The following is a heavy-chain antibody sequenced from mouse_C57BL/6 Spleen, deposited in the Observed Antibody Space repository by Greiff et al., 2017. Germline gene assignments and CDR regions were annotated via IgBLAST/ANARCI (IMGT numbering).Heavy chain of an antibody. CDR3: ARWDGYLDY. Sequence: VQLQPSGAELARPGASVKLSCKASGYTFTSYGISWVKQRTGQGLEWIGEIYPRSGNTYYNEKFKGKATLTADKSSSTAYMELRSLTSEDSAVYFCARWDGYLDYWCQGTTRTVSS. D-gene: IGHD2-3*01. V-gene: IGHV1-81*01. J-gene: IGHJ2*01. CDR1: GYTFTSYG. CDR2: IYPRSGNT.